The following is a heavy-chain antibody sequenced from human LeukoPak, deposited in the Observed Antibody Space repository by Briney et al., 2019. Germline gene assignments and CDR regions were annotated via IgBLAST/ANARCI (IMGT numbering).Heavy chain of an antibody. V-gene: IGHV4-39*01. CDR3: ARPPRGSPTWFDP. D-gene: IGHD5-12*01. Sequence: PSETLSLTCTVSGGSISSSSYYWGWIRQPPGKGLEWIGSISYSGSTYYNPSLKTRVTLSVDTSNNQFSLKLSSVTAADTAVYYCARPPRGSPTWFDPWGQGTLATVSS. J-gene: IGHJ5*02. CDR2: ISYSGST. CDR1: GGSISSSSYY.